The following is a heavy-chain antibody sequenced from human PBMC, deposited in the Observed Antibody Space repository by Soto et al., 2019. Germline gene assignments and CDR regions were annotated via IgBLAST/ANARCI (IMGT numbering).Heavy chain of an antibody. CDR2: IKSKTDGGTT. Sequence: EVQLVESGGGLVKPGGSLRLSCAASGFSFSSAWMNWVRQAPGKGLEWVGRIKSKTDGGTTDYAAPVQVRFTISRDDSKNTLYLQMNRLKTEDTAVYYGTTGSRDSRGRDYFDYWGQGALVTVSS. CDR1: GFSFSSAW. V-gene: IGHV3-15*07. D-gene: IGHD3-22*01. J-gene: IGHJ4*02. CDR3: TTGSRDSRGRDYFDY.